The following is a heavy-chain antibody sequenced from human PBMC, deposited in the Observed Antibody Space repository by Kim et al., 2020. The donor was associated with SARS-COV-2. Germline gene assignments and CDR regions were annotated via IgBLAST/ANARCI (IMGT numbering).Heavy chain of an antibody. Sequence: GGSLRLSCAASGFTFSTYWMTWVRQAPGKGLEWVANINQGGTAKYYVDSVKGRFTISRDNAKNSLFLDVNSLRVEDTAVYYCARTHYGDYVWGQGTLVTV. CDR1: GFTFSTYW. V-gene: IGHV3-7*01. CDR3: ARTHYGDYV. D-gene: IGHD4-17*01. CDR2: INQGGTAK. J-gene: IGHJ1*01.